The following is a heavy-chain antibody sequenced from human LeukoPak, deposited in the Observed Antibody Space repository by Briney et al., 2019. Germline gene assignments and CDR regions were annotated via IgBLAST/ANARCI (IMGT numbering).Heavy chain of an antibody. Sequence: GGSLRLSCAASGLNFSSRWMNWVRQAPGQGLEWVASIKEDGSEKHYVDSVKGRFTISRDNGKNSLYLQMNSLRAEDTAVYYCARDSGWCRFDFWGQGTLVTVSS. J-gene: IGHJ4*02. CDR2: IKEDGSEK. D-gene: IGHD6-13*01. CDR3: ARDSGWCRFDF. V-gene: IGHV3-7*03. CDR1: GLNFSSRW.